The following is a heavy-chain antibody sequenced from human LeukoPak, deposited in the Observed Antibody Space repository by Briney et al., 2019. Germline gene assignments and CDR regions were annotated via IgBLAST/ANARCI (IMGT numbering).Heavy chain of an antibody. CDR2: IIPIFGTA. D-gene: IGHD4-11*01. CDR3: ARETVTTTRGPSTYYYYYMDV. Sequence: SVKVSCKASGGTFSSYAISWVRQAPGQGLEWMGGIIPIFGTANYAQKFQGRVTITTDESTSTAYMELSSLRSEDTAVYYCARETVTTTRGPSTYYYYYMDVWGKGTTVTVSS. J-gene: IGHJ6*03. V-gene: IGHV1-69*05. CDR1: GGTFSSYA.